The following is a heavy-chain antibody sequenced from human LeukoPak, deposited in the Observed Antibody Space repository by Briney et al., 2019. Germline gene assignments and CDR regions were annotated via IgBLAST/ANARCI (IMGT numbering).Heavy chain of an antibody. J-gene: IGHJ4*02. CDR2: ISGSGGST. CDR3: ARGDFWSGYYFDY. Sequence: GGSLRLSCAASGFTFSSYAMSWVRQAPGKGLEWVSAISGSGGSTYYADSVKGRFTISRDNSKNTLYLQMNSLRAEDTAVYYCARGDFWSGYYFDYWGQGTLVTVSS. CDR1: GFTFSSYA. D-gene: IGHD3-3*01. V-gene: IGHV3-23*01.